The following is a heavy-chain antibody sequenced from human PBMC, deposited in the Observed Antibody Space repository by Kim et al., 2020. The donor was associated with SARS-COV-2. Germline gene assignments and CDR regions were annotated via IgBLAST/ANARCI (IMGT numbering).Heavy chain of an antibody. CDR2: ISYDGSNK. Sequence: GGSLRLSCAASGFTFSSYGMHWVRQAPGKGLEWVAVISYDGSNKYYADSVKGRFTISRDNSKNTLYLQMNSLRAEDTAVYYCSKSHEVGAAFDYWGQGTL. CDR3: SKSHEVGAAFDY. D-gene: IGHD1-26*01. CDR1: GFTFSSYG. V-gene: IGHV3-30*18. J-gene: IGHJ4*02.